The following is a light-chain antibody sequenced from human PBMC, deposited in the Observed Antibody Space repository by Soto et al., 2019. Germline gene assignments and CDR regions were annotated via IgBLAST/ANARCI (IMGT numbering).Light chain of an antibody. CDR1: QVIRDY. CDR2: GAS. V-gene: IGKV1-27*01. J-gene: IGKJ3*01. Sequence: DIQMPQSPSSLSASVVDRGTITCRASQVIRDYLAWYQQKPGKARNLLIYGASYLQSGVPSQFSGSGSGTDFNLTISSLQPEHGATCYCQKYDSAPGTFGPGTKVDIK. CDR3: QKYDSAPGT.